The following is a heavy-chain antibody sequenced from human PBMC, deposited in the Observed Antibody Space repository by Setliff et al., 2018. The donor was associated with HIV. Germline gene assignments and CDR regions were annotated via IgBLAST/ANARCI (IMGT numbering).Heavy chain of an antibody. CDR1: GGSISSSNW. CDR3: ARGHCSGTNCYGVDYYGMDV. D-gene: IGHD2-2*01. J-gene: IGHJ6*02. CDR2: IYHSEYT. V-gene: IGHV4-4*02. Sequence: PSETLSLTCAVSGGSISSSNWWTWVRQAPGKGLEWIGEIYHSEYTNYNPSLKSRVSMSVDKSKNQFSLKLTSVTAADTAVYYCARGHCSGTNCYGVDYYGMDVWGQGTTVTVSS.